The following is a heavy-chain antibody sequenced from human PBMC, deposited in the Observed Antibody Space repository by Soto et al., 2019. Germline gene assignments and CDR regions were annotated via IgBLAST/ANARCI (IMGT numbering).Heavy chain of an antibody. D-gene: IGHD3-3*01. V-gene: IGHV4-39*01. CDR3: ARQYYDFWSGQSNWFGP. CDR2: IYYSGST. CDR1: GGSISSSSYY. Sequence: PSETMSLTCTVSGGSISSSSYYWGWIRQPPGKGLEWIGSIYYSGSTYYNPSLKSRVTISVDTSKNQFSLKLSSVTAADTAVYYCARQYYDFWSGQSNWFGPWGQGTLVTVSS. J-gene: IGHJ5*02.